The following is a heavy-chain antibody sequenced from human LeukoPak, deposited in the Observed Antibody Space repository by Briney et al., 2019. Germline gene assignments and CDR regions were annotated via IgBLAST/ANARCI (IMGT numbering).Heavy chain of an antibody. D-gene: IGHD6-6*01. J-gene: IGHJ6*02. CDR2: ISGSGGST. V-gene: IGHV3-23*01. Sequence: PGGSLRLSCAASGFTFSSYAMSWVRQAPGKGLEWVSVISGSGGSTYYADSVKGRFTISRDNSKNTLYLQMNSLRAEDTAVYYCVKGFSLIVQSGMDVWGQGTTVTVSS. CDR3: VKGFSLIVQSGMDV. CDR1: GFTFSSYA.